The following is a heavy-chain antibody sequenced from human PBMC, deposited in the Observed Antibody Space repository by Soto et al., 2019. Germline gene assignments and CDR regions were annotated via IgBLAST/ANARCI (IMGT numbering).Heavy chain of an antibody. Sequence: PGGSLRLSCAGSGFTFSTFAMTWVRQPPGKGLEWVSSITKSGDKTFYADSVKGRFTISRDNSKSTLYVQMNSLIVEDTAVYYCARDSSGSYYPDYWGQGTLVTVSS. D-gene: IGHD1-26*01. J-gene: IGHJ4*02. CDR2: ITKSGDKT. V-gene: IGHV3-23*01. CDR3: ARDSSGSYYPDY. CDR1: GFTFSTFA.